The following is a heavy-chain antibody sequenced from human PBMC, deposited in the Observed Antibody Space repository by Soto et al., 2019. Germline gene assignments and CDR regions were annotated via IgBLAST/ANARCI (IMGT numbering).Heavy chain of an antibody. J-gene: IGHJ1*01. CDR1: GFTFSNAW. CDR2: IKSKTDGGTT. Sequence: EVQLVESGGGLVKPGGSLRLSCAASGFTFSNAWMNWVRQAPGKGLEWVGRIKSKTDGGTTDYAAPVKGRFTISRDDSKNTLYLQMNSLKTEDTAVYYCTTDLWGDYGALAFPGYFQHWGQGTLVTVSS. CDR3: TTDLWGDYGALAFPGYFQH. D-gene: IGHD4-17*01. V-gene: IGHV3-15*07.